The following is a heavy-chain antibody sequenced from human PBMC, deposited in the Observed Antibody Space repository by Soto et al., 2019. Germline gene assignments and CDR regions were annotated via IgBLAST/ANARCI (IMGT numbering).Heavy chain of an antibody. J-gene: IGHJ5*02. D-gene: IGHD3-3*01. V-gene: IGHV3-7*01. Sequence: PVGSLILSCTTSGFSFGDNWMTWVRQAPGKGLEWVASIKQDGFEKYYANSVRGRFSISRDNAKNSLFLRMNSLRAEDTAVYYCARVLGDFWSGYYFDWFDPWGQGTLVTVSS. CDR2: IKQDGFEK. CDR1: GFSFGDNW. CDR3: ARVLGDFWSGYYFDWFDP.